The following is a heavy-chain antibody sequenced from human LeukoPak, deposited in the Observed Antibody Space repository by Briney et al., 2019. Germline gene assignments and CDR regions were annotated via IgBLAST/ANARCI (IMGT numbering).Heavy chain of an antibody. CDR1: GFSVSDNY. Sequence: PGGSLRLACAASGFSVSDNYMYWVRQAPGKGLEWVSVIYTGGDTYYTDSAKGRFTIARHSSRNTLYLQVNSLRPEDTAMYYCARGGPTVVTRGRAHYLDSWGQGTLVIVSS. V-gene: IGHV3-53*04. J-gene: IGHJ4*02. CDR3: ARGGPTVVTRGRAHYLDS. CDR2: IYTGGDT. D-gene: IGHD4-23*01.